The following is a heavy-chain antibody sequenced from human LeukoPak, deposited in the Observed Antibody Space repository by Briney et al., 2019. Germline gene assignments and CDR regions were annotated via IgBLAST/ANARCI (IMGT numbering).Heavy chain of an antibody. CDR3: AREVAGYFDY. Sequence: TSETRSLTCAVSGGSFSGFYWNWIRQPPGKGLEWLGEINHSGSTNYTPSLKSRITISVDTSKNQFSLNLNSVTAADTAVFYCAREVAGYFDYWGRGTLVTVSS. D-gene: IGHD6-19*01. J-gene: IGHJ4*02. CDR1: GGSFSGFY. V-gene: IGHV4-34*01. CDR2: INHSGST.